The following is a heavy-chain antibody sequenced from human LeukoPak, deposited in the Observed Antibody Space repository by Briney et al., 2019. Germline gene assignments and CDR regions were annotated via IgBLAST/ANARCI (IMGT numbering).Heavy chain of an antibody. Sequence: PGGSLRLSRAASGFTVSSNYMSWVRQAPGKGVEWVSVMYGGGSTYYADSVKGRFTISRDNSKNTLFLQMNSLRAEDTAVYYCAREEQWLVMGYYYYGMDVWGQGTTVTVSS. CDR2: MYGGGST. CDR1: GFTVSSNY. J-gene: IGHJ6*02. D-gene: IGHD6-19*01. V-gene: IGHV3-66*01. CDR3: AREEQWLVMGYYYYGMDV.